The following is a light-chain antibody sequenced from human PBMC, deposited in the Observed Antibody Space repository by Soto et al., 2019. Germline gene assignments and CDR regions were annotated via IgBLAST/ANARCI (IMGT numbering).Light chain of an antibody. V-gene: IGKV3-11*01. J-gene: IGKJ3*01. Sequence: EIVLTQSPATLSLSPGERATLSCRASQSVSTYLAWYQQKPGQAPRLLIYDASNRATGIPARFSGSGSGTDFTLTISSIEPEDFAVYYCQKRSNGFTFGPGTKVDIK. CDR2: DAS. CDR1: QSVSTY. CDR3: QKRSNGFT.